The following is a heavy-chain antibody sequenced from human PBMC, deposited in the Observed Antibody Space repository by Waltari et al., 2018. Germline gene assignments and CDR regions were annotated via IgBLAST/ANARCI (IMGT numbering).Heavy chain of an antibody. CDR2: INHSGST. Sequence: QVQLQQWGAGLLKPSETLSLTCAVYGGSFSGYYWSWIRQPPGKGLEWIGEINHSGSTNYSPSLKSRVTISVDTSKNQFSLKLSSVTAADTAVYYCARVIGGGGYFDYWGQGTLVTVSS. D-gene: IGHD3-16*01. V-gene: IGHV4-34*01. CDR3: ARVIGGGGYFDY. CDR1: GGSFSGYY. J-gene: IGHJ4*02.